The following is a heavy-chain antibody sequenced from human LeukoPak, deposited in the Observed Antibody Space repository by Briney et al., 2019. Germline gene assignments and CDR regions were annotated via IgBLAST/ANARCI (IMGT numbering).Heavy chain of an antibody. CDR1: GFTFSSYW. CDR3: ARVRSTSITIFGVVPDYYYGMDV. CDR2: IKQDGSGK. V-gene: IGHV3-7*01. D-gene: IGHD3-3*01. Sequence: GGSLRLSCAASGFTFSSYWMSWVRQAPGKGLEWVANIKQDGSGKYYVDSVKGRFTISRDNAKNSLYLQMNSLRAEDTAVYYCARVRSTSITIFGVVPDYYYGMDVWGQGTTVTVSS. J-gene: IGHJ6*02.